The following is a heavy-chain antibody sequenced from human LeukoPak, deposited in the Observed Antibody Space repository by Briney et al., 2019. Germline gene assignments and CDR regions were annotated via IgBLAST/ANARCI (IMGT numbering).Heavy chain of an antibody. J-gene: IGHJ5*02. CDR3: PGANVLLWFGDLLTGDWFDT. CDR1: GGSIGSYY. CDR2: IYYSGGT. V-gene: IGHV4-59*01. Sequence: PSETLSLTCTVSGGSIGSYYLSWIWQPPGKGLEWIGDIYYSGGTNYYPSLKNRVTITVDTSKNQFPQKLSTVTAADAAVFYCPGANVLLWFGDLLTGDWFDTWGQGTLVTVSS. D-gene: IGHD3-10*01.